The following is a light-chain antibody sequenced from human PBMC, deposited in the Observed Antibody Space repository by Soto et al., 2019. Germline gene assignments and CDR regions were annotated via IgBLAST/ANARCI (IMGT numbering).Light chain of an antibody. V-gene: IGKV1-39*01. Sequence: DIQMTQSPSSLSASVGDRVTITCRASQSIRTYLEWYQQKPGKAPKLLIYAASSLQSGVPSRFSGSGSGTEFTLTISSLQPEDFATYYCQQSYITPWTFGQGTKVEI. J-gene: IGKJ1*01. CDR2: AAS. CDR1: QSIRTY. CDR3: QQSYITPWT.